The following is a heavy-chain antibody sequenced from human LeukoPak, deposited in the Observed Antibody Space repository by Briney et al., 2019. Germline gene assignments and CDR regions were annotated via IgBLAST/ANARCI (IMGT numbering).Heavy chain of an antibody. CDR2: IYYSGST. J-gene: IGHJ2*01. CDR3: ARHWMTVAPYWYFDL. Sequence: SETLSLTCTVSGGSISSYYWTWIRQPPGKGLEWIGYIYYSGSTNHNPSLKSRVTISVDTPRTQFSLKLSSVTAADTAVYYCARHWMTVAPYWYFDLWGRGTLVTVSS. V-gene: IGHV4-59*08. D-gene: IGHD6-19*01. CDR1: GGSISSYY.